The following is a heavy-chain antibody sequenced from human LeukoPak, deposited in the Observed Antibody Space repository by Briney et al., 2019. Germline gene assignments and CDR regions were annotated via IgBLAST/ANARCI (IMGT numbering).Heavy chain of an antibody. J-gene: IGHJ4*02. CDR3: ARNQGYCSSTSCPHDDY. D-gene: IGHD2-2*01. V-gene: IGHV1-2*02. CDR2: INPNSGGT. Sequence: ASVKVSCKASGYTFTGYYMHWVRQAPGQGLEWMGWINPNSGGTNYAQKSQGRVTMTRDTSISTAYMELSRLRSDDTAVYYCARNQGYCSSTSCPHDDYWGQGTLVTVSS. CDR1: GYTFTGYY.